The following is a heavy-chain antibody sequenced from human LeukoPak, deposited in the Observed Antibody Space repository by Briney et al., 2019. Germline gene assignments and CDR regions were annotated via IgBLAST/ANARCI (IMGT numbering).Heavy chain of an antibody. Sequence: SETLSLTCTVSGDSISGSNYHWGWIRQPPGKGLEWPGTVHHTGRAFYNPSLRGRTTVSVDTSKNQFSLKLTSVTAADTAVYYCAREPDAWGQGTLVTVSS. J-gene: IGHJ5*02. CDR3: AREPDA. V-gene: IGHV4-39*07. CDR1: GDSISGSNYH. CDR2: VHHTGRA.